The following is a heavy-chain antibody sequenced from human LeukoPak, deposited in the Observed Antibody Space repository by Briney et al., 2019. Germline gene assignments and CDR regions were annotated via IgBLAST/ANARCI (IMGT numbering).Heavy chain of an antibody. CDR2: IYTSGST. Sequence: SETLSLTCTVSGYSISSGYYWGWIRQPAGKGLEWIGRIYTSGSTNYNPSLKSRVTISVDTSKNQFFLKLSSVTAADTAVYYCAREVGDAFDIWGQGTMVTVSS. CDR1: GYSISSGYY. D-gene: IGHD1-26*01. V-gene: IGHV4-61*02. CDR3: AREVGDAFDI. J-gene: IGHJ3*02.